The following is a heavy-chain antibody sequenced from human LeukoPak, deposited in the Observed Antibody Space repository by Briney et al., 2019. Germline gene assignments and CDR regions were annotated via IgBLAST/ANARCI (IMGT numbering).Heavy chain of an antibody. CDR1: GGSFSGYY. CDR2: INHGGST. CDR3: ARGSSGQDRWFGELLGIGYYYYMDV. D-gene: IGHD3-10*01. V-gene: IGHV4-34*01. Sequence: SETLSLTCAVYGGSFSGYYWSWIRQPPGKGLEWIGEINHGGSTNYNPSLKSRVTISVDTSKNRFSLKLSSVTAADTAVYYCARGSSGQDRWFGELLGIGYYYYMDVWGKGTTVTVSS. J-gene: IGHJ6*03.